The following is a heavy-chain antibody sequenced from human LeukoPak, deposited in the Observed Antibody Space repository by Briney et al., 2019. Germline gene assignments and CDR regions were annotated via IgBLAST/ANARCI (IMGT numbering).Heavy chain of an antibody. CDR2: IYTSGST. D-gene: IGHD3-10*01. CDR1: GGSISSYY. J-gene: IGHJ4*02. V-gene: IGHV4-4*07. CDR3: ASSPIITMVRGVIQPPHY. Sequence: PSETLSITCTVSGGSISSYYWSWIRQPAGKGLEWIGRIYTSGSTNYNPSLKSRVTMSVDTSKNQFSLKLSSVTAADTAVYYCASSPIITMVRGVIQPPHYWGQGTLVTVSS.